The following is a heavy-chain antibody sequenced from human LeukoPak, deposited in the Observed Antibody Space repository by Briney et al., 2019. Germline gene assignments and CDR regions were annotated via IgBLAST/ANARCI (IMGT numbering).Heavy chain of an antibody. V-gene: IGHV3-23*01. Sequence: GGSLRLSCAASGFTFSSNAMSWVRQAPGKGLEWVSYISGSGGSTYYADSVKGRFTISRDNSKNTLYLQMSSLRAEDTAVYYCAKDYTPRSWNDAFDIWGQGTMVTVSS. CDR1: GFTFSSNA. CDR3: AKDYTPRSWNDAFDI. D-gene: IGHD6-13*01. CDR2: ISGSGGST. J-gene: IGHJ3*02.